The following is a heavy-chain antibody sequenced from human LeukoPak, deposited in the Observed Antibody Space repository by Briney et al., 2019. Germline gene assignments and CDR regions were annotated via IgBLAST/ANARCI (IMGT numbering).Heavy chain of an antibody. Sequence: GASVKVSCKASGYTFTGYYMHWVRQAPGQGLEWMGWINPNSGGTNYAQKFQGRVTMTRDTSISTAYMELSRLRSDDTAVYYCARGPDQFWSGYYNERSYYFDYWGQGTLVTVSS. CDR3: ARGPDQFWSGYYNERSYYFDY. CDR1: GYTFTGYY. D-gene: IGHD3-3*01. J-gene: IGHJ4*02. V-gene: IGHV1-2*02. CDR2: INPNSGGT.